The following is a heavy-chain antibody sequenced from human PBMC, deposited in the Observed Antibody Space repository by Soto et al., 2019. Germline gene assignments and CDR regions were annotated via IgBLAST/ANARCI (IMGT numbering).Heavy chain of an antibody. CDR2: IYYSGST. V-gene: IGHV4-39*01. D-gene: IGHD6-13*01. CDR3: AKTSPTYSSSWNYYYYYGMDV. CDR1: GGSISSSRYS. J-gene: IGHJ6*02. Sequence: SETLSLTCTVSGGSISSSRYSWGWIRPPPGKGLEWIGSIYYSGSTYYNPSLKSRVTISVDTSKNQFSLKLSSVTAADTAVYYCAKTSPTYSSSWNYYYYYGMDVWGQGTTVT.